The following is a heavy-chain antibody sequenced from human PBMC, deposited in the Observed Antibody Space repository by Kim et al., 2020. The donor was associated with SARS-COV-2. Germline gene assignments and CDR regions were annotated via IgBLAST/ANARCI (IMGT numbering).Heavy chain of an antibody. Sequence: ASVKVFCKASGYTFTNNAISWVRQAPGQGLEWRGWINTDTGNPTYAQAFTRRFVFSVDTSVTTAYLQISSLEAEDTALYYCARVIWGTYRYTDYWGQGTLVTVSS. CDR3: ARVIWGTYRYTDY. CDR2: INTDTGNP. D-gene: IGHD3-16*02. V-gene: IGHV7-4-1*02. J-gene: IGHJ4*02. CDR1: GYTFTNNA.